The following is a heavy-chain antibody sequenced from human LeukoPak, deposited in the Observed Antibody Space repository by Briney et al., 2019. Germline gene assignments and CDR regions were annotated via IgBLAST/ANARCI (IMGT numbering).Heavy chain of an antibody. D-gene: IGHD2-15*01. Sequence: PSETLSLTCAVSGGSISSSGYSWSWIRQPPGKGLEWIGYIYHSGSTYYNPSLKSRVTISVDRSKNQFSLKLSSVTAADTAVYYCARAVVVTYYYGMDVWGQGTTVTVSS. CDR3: ARAVVVTYYYGMDV. CDR2: IYHSGST. V-gene: IGHV4-30-2*01. CDR1: GGSISSSGYS. J-gene: IGHJ6*02.